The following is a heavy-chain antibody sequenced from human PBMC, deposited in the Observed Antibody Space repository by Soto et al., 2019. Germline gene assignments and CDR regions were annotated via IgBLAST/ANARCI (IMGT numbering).Heavy chain of an antibody. CDR2: INWNSGSI. J-gene: IGHJ1*01. CDR3: VKDESINWYSGHFRH. D-gene: IGHD6-13*01. CDR1: GFTFSSYS. Sequence: PGGSLRLSCAASGFTFSSYSMNWVRQVPGKGLEWVPGINWNSGSIGYADSVKGRFAISRDNAKNSLHLQMNSLRAEDTAFYYCVKDESINWYSGHFRHWGQGTLVTVSS. V-gene: IGHV3-9*01.